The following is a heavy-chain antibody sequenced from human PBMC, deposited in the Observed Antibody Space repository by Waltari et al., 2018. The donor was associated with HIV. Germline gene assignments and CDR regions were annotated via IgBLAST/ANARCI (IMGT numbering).Heavy chain of an antibody. CDR2: IRSKAYGGTT. J-gene: IGHJ4*02. Sequence: EVQLVESGGGLVQPGRSLRLSCTAYGFTSGVYVMSWFRQAPGKGLEWVSCIRSKAYGGTTEYAASVKGRFTISRDDSKSIAYLQMNSLKTEDTAVYYCLPDYDILTGYLAFDYWGQGTLVTVSS. V-gene: IGHV3-49*03. CDR1: GFTSGVYV. CDR3: LPDYDILTGYLAFDY. D-gene: IGHD3-9*01.